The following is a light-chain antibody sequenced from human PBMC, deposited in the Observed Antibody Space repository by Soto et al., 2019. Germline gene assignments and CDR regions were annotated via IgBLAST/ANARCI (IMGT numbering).Light chain of an antibody. CDR1: QSISSY. V-gene: IGKV1-39*01. J-gene: IGKJ1*01. CDR3: QQSCSTLWT. Sequence: DIQMTQSPSSLSASVGDRVTITCRASQSISSYLNWYQQKPGKAPKLLIYAASSLQSGVPSRFSGSGSGTDFTLTISSLQPEDFATYYCQQSCSTLWTFGQGTKVYIK. CDR2: AAS.